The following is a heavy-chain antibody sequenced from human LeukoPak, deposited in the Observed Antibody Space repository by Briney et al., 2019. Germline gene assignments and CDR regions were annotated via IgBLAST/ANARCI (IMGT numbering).Heavy chain of an antibody. CDR2: IYSSGRT. CDR3: ARKREGPATGIDY. Sequence: SETLSLTCTVSGVSIISTNSYWGWVRQSPRTGLEWIGNIYSSGRTYYNPSLKSRVTISIDMSENQFSLKLTSVTAADTAVYYCARKREGPATGIDYWGQGTLVTVSS. J-gene: IGHJ4*02. V-gene: IGHV4-39*07. CDR1: GVSIISTNSY. D-gene: IGHD2-15*01.